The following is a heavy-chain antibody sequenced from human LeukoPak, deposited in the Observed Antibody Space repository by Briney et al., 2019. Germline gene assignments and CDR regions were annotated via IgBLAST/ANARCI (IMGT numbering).Heavy chain of an antibody. Sequence: PSETLSLTCTVSGGSISSSSYYWGWIRQPPGKGLEWIGSIYYSGSTYYNPSLKSRVTISVDTSKNQFSLKLSSVTAADTAVYYWARHPYYYDSSGYNRGFDYWGQGTLVTVSS. CDR2: IYYSGST. CDR1: GGSISSSSYY. CDR3: ARHPYYYDSSGYNRGFDY. J-gene: IGHJ4*02. V-gene: IGHV4-39*01. D-gene: IGHD3-22*01.